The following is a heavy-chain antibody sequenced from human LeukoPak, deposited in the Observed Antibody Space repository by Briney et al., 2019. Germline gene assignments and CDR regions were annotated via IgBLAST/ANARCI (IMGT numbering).Heavy chain of an antibody. CDR3: ARPPDYGDYGIDAFDI. J-gene: IGHJ3*02. Sequence: GGSLRLSCVASGLTFSSYSVNWVRQAPGKGLEWISYISSGGTSIFYADSVKGRFTISRDNAKNSLYLQMNSLRAEDTAVYYCARPPDYGDYGIDAFDIWGQGTMVTVSS. CDR1: GLTFSSYS. CDR2: ISSGGTSI. D-gene: IGHD4-17*01. V-gene: IGHV3-48*01.